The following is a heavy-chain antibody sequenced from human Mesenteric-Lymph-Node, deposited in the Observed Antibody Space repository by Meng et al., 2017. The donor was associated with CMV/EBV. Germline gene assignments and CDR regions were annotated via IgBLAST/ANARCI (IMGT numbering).Heavy chain of an antibody. CDR1: GFTFPTYG. J-gene: IGHJ5*02. V-gene: IGHV3-33*01. D-gene: IGHD6-13*01. CDR3: ARDAAVGRPLDP. CDR2: IWYHGRNQ. Sequence: SGFTFPTYGFHWVRQAPGKGLEWVAAIWYHGRNQYYADSVRGRFTVSRDDSKNTLYLQMNSLRVEDTGVYYCARDAAVGRPLDPWGQGTLVTVSS.